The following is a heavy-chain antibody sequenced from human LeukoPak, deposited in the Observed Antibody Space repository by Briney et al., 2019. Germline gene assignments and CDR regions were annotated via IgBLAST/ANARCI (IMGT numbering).Heavy chain of an antibody. V-gene: IGHV3-30*18. CDR2: ITYDGINK. CDR3: AKGVYSWNDGEGYFDY. D-gene: IGHD1-1*01. Sequence: PGGSLRLSCTASRFTFSNFNMHWVRQAPGKGLEWVAVITYDGINKYFTDSVKGRFTISRDNSKSTLYLQMNSLRADDTAVYYCAKGVYSWNDGEGYFDYWGQGTLVTVSS. CDR1: RFTFSNFN. J-gene: IGHJ4*02.